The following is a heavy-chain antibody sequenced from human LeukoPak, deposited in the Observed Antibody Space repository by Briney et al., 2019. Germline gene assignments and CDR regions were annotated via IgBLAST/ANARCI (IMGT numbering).Heavy chain of an antibody. D-gene: IGHD3-3*01. CDR3: AKDLNPLTYYDFWSGYSGGHWFDP. CDR1: GFTFDDYA. J-gene: IGHJ5*02. Sequence: GRSLRLSCAASGFTFDDYAMHWVRQAPGKGLEWVSGISWNSGSIGYADSVKGRFTISRDNAKNSLYLQMNSLRAEDTAVYYCAKDLNPLTYYDFWSGYSGGHWFDPWGQGTLVTVSS. CDR2: ISWNSGSI. V-gene: IGHV3-9*01.